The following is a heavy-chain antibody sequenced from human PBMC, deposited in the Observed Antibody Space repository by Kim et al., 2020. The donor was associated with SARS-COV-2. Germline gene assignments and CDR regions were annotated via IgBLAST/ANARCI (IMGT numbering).Heavy chain of an antibody. Sequence: SNPSLKSRVTISVDTSKNQFSLKLSSVTAADTAVYYCARDLSSGWYYFDYWGQGTLVTVSS. D-gene: IGHD6-19*01. V-gene: IGHV4-39*07. J-gene: IGHJ4*02. CDR3: ARDLSSGWYYFDY.